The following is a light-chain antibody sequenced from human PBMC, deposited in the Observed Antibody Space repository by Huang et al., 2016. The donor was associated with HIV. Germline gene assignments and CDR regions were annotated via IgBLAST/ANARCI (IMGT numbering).Light chain of an antibody. CDR3: QQYDTYSRT. V-gene: IGKV1-5*03. CDR1: QSISAY. J-gene: IGKJ1*01. Sequence: DIQMTQSPSTLSASVGDRVTITCRASQSISAYLAWYQQKPGKVPKLLLYEASSLESGVPSRFSGSGSGTEFTLTISSLQPDDFATYYCQQYDTYSRTFGQGTKVEIK. CDR2: EAS.